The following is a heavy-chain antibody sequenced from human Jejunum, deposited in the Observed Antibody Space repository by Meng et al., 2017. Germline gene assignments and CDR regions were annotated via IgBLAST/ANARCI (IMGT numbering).Heavy chain of an antibody. CDR2: SRGSGGDT. CDR1: GFTFSNYV. J-gene: IGHJ3*02. D-gene: IGHD5-18*01. Sequence: GGSLRLSCAASGFTFSNYVISWVRQAPGKVLEWVSSSRGSGGDTYYAGSVKGRFIIARDDSKNTLFLQMNSLRAEDTAIYYCARTPGGYNYGFGAYDIWGQGTLVTVSS. V-gene: IGHV3-23*01. CDR3: ARTPGGYNYGFGAYDI.